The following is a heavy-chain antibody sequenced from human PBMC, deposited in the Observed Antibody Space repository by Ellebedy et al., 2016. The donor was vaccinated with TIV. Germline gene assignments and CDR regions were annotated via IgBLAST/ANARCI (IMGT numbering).Heavy chain of an antibody. CDR3: ARVPFGVASLFYYYGMDV. Sequence: PGGSLRLSCAASGFTFSSYSMNWVRQAPGKGLEWLSYISGSSASIYYVDSVKGRFTISRDNAKNSLYLQMNSLRAEDTAVYYCARVPFGVASLFYYYGMDVWGQGTTVIVSS. D-gene: IGHD3-3*01. CDR1: GFTFSSYS. CDR2: ISGSSASI. V-gene: IGHV3-48*01. J-gene: IGHJ6*02.